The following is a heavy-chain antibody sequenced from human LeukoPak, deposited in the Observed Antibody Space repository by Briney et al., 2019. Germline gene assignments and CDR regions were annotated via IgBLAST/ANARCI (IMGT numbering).Heavy chain of an antibody. Sequence: GGTLRLSCAASGFTFSNHGMNWVRQAPGKGLEWVSGISPSGDITYYVDSVKGRFTISRDNSKNTLYLQMNSLRAEDTAVYYCAKRIQSAMATGYWGQGTLVTVSS. J-gene: IGHJ4*02. CDR1: GFTFSNHG. CDR2: ISPSGDIT. V-gene: IGHV3-23*01. CDR3: AKRIQSAMATGY. D-gene: IGHD5-18*01.